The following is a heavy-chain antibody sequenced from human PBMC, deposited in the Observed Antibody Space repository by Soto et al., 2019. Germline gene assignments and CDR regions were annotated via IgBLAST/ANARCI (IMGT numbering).Heavy chain of an antibody. CDR3: KRGPRPSSVGTGAF. CDR1: GLSLNIYW. V-gene: IGHV3-74*01. D-gene: IGHD6-13*01. CDR2: ISDYDSRT. Sequence: GNLRLSSEASGLSLNIYWILRVRQAPGEGLEGVSRISDYDSRTDYADSVKGRFTISRDNAKNTLYMQMNALRVEDTALYYCKRGPRPSSVGTGAFWGQGTLVT. J-gene: IGHJ4*02.